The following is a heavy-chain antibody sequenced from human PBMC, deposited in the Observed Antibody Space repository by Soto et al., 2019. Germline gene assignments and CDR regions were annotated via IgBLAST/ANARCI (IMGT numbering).Heavy chain of an antibody. CDR1: GDSISNPYY. CDR2: VYYSGAA. D-gene: IGHD5-12*01. Sequence: QVNLQESGPGLVKPSETLSLTCAVSGDSISNPYYWSWIRQPPGKGLQYIGNVYYSGAANYSPSLKARVSISVDTSKNQFSLKVTSVTAADTAVYYCARITCLSGTCYVPVGNWFDPWGQGTLVTVSS. V-gene: IGHV4-59*12. J-gene: IGHJ5*02. CDR3: ARITCLSGTCYVPVGNWFDP.